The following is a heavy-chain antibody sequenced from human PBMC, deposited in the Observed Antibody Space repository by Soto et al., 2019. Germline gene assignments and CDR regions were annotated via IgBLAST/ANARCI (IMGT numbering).Heavy chain of an antibody. J-gene: IGHJ5*02. Sequence: ASVKVSCKASGYTFTSYAMHWVRQAPGQRLEWMGWINAGNGNTKYSQKFQGRVTITRDTSASTAYMELSSLRSEDTAVYYCARDHLVLRFLEWLPDNWFDPWGQGTLVTVSS. D-gene: IGHD3-3*01. CDR2: INAGNGNT. CDR3: ARDHLVLRFLEWLPDNWFDP. CDR1: GYTFTSYA. V-gene: IGHV1-3*01.